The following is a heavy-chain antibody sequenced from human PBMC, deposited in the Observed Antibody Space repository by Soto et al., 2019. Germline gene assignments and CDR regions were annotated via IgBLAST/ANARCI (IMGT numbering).Heavy chain of an antibody. D-gene: IGHD6-13*01. CDR2: IYYSGST. CDR1: GGSVSSGSYY. Sequence: RSLTCTVSGGSVSSGSYYWRWIRQPPGKGLEWIGYIYYSGSTNYNPSLKSRVTISVDTSKNQFSLKLSSVTAADTAVYYCAREYSISSSSDYWGQGTLVTVSS. CDR3: AREYSISSSSDY. J-gene: IGHJ4*02. V-gene: IGHV4-61*01.